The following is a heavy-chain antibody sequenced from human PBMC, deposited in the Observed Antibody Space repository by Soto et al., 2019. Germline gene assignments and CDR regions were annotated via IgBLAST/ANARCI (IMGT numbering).Heavy chain of an antibody. D-gene: IGHD1-7*01. V-gene: IGHV2-5*02. Sequence: QIPLKESGPTLVKPTQTLTLTCALSGFSLRISGVGVGWIRQPPGKALEWLGLLYWADDKRYSPSLKSTLTIAQETSKNQVVLTMTNMDAGDTRTYYCALYNCNYVFNYWGQGTLVTVSS. CDR1: GFSLRISGVG. CDR3: ALYNCNYVFNY. J-gene: IGHJ4*02. CDR2: LYWADDK.